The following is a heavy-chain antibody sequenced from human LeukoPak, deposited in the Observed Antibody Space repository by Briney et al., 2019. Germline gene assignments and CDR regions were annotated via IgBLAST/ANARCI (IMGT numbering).Heavy chain of an antibody. Sequence: GGSLRLSCAASGFTFSSYEMNWVRQAPGKGLEWVSYISSSGSTIYYADSVKGRFTISRDNAKNSLYLQMNSLRAEDTAVYYCARDYSSGWYANMDVWGKGTTVTVSS. V-gene: IGHV3-48*03. CDR1: GFTFSSYE. D-gene: IGHD6-19*01. J-gene: IGHJ6*03. CDR3: ARDYSSGWYANMDV. CDR2: ISSSGSTI.